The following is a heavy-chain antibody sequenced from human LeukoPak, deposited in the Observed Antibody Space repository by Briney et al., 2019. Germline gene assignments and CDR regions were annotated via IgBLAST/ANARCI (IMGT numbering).Heavy chain of an antibody. CDR2: VSSNGGST. CDR3: ARWVSPTPLDY. Sequence: GGSLRLSCAASGFNFITAAMTWVRQAPGKGLESVSAVSSNGGSTYYADSVKGRFTISRDNSKNTLYLQMSSLRAEDTAVYYCARWVSPTPLDYWGQGTLVTVSS. D-gene: IGHD4-23*01. J-gene: IGHJ4*02. CDR1: GFNFITAA. V-gene: IGHV3-64D*09.